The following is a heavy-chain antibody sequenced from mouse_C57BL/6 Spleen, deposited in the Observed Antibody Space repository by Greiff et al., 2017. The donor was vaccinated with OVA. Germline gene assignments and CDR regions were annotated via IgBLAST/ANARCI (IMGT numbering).Heavy chain of an antibody. V-gene: IGHV1-81*01. CDR3: ARRDTTVGFDY. Sequence: VQLQQSGAELARPGASVKLSCKASGYTFTSYGISWVKQRTGQGLEWIGEIYPRSGSTYYNEKFKGKATLTADKSSSTAYMELRSLTSEDSAVYFCARRDTTVGFDYWGQGTTLTVSS. CDR2: IYPRSGST. D-gene: IGHD1-1*01. CDR1: GYTFTSYG. J-gene: IGHJ2*01.